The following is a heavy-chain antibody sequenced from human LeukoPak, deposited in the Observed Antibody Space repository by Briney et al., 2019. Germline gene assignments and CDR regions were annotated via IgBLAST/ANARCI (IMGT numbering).Heavy chain of an antibody. J-gene: IGHJ5*02. D-gene: IGHD3-10*01. V-gene: IGHV4-4*07. Sequence: PAETLSLTCRVPGGSIRSYDWSWIRQPPGEGLGGWGRIYPSRSTTYNPPPKKRGTISVATSTNTFPLWLSSATAPHTVVYYCAGVYDSGSFVNWFDPWGQGTLVTVSS. CDR1: GGSIRSYD. CDR2: IYPSRST. CDR3: AGVYDSGSFVNWFDP.